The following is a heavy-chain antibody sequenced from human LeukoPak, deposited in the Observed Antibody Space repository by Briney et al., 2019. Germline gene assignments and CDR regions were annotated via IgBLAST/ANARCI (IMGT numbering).Heavy chain of an antibody. CDR2: IGTAGDT. CDR1: GFTFSSYD. V-gene: IGHV3-13*01. Sequence: GGSLRLSCAASGFTFSSYDMHWVRQATGKGLEWVSAIGTAGDTYYPGSVKGRFTISRENAKNSLYLQMNSLRAEDTAVYYCAREERHIVARRAFDIWGQGTMVTVSS. CDR3: AREERHIVARRAFDI. J-gene: IGHJ3*02. D-gene: IGHD2-21*01.